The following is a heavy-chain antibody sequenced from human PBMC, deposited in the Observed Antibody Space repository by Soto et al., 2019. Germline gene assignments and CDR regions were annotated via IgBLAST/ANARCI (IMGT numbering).Heavy chain of an antibody. CDR1: GFTFSSYG. CDR2: ISYDGSNK. J-gene: IGHJ6*03. D-gene: IGHD3-3*01. Sequence: QVQLVESGGGVVQPGRSLRLSCAASGFTFSSYGMHWVRQAPGKGLEWVAVISYDGSNKYYADSVKGRFTISRDNSKNTLYLQMNSLRAEDTAVYYCANENSYYDFWSGYYTERVGGRRYYYYYMDVWGKGTTVTVSS. V-gene: IGHV3-30*18. CDR3: ANENSYYDFWSGYYTERVGGRRYYYYYMDV.